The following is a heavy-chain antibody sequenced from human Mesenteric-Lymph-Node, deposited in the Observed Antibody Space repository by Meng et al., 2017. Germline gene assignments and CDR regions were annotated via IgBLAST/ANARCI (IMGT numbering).Heavy chain of an antibody. CDR1: GFTFSSYS. CDR2: ISSSSSYI. Sequence: GESLKISCAASGFTFSSYSMNWVRQAPGKGLEWVSSISSSSSYIYYADSVKGRFTISRDNAKNSLYLQMNSLGGEDTAVYYCARGNEYSGYDSYFDSWGQGTLVTVSS. V-gene: IGHV3-21*01. J-gene: IGHJ4*02. CDR3: ARGNEYSGYDSYFDS. D-gene: IGHD5-12*01.